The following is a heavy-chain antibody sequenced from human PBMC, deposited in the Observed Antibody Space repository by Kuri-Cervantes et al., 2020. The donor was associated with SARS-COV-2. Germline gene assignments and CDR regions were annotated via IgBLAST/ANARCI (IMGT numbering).Heavy chain of an antibody. V-gene: IGHV3-21*01. J-gene: IGHJ4*02. Sequence: GESLKISCAASGFTFSSYSMNWVRQAPGKGLEWVSSISSSSSYIYYADSVKGRFTISRDNAKNSLYLQMNSLRAEDTAVYYCARAPPVLLWFGEPSGGFDYWGQGTLVTVSS. CDR3: ARAPPVLLWFGEPSGGFDY. CDR2: ISSSSSYI. D-gene: IGHD3-10*01. CDR1: GFTFSSYS.